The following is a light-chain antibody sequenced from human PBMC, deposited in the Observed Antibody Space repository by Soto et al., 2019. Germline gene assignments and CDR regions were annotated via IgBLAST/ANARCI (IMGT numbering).Light chain of an antibody. CDR3: QHYNSYSEA. CDR1: QTISSW. CDR2: KAS. J-gene: IGKJ1*01. V-gene: IGKV1-5*03. Sequence: DIQITQSPSSLSGSVENRVKIPCLASQTISSWLAWYQQKPGKAPKLLIYKASTLKSGVPSRFSGSGSGTEFTLTISSLQPDDFATYYCQHYNSYSEAFGQGTKVDIK.